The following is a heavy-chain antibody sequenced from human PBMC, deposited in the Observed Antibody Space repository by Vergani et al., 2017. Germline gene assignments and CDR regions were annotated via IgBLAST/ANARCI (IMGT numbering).Heavy chain of an antibody. Sequence: QVQLQESGPGLVKPSETLSLTCAVYGGSFSGYYWSWIRQPPGKGLEWIGEINHSGSTNYNPSLKSRVTISVDTSKNQFSLKLSSVTAADTAVYYCASTRDDLWSGQYYYGMDVWGKGTTVTVSS. J-gene: IGHJ6*04. CDR2: INHSGST. V-gene: IGHV4-34*10. CDR3: ASTRDDLWSGQYYYGMDV. CDR1: GGSFSGYY. D-gene: IGHD3-3*01.